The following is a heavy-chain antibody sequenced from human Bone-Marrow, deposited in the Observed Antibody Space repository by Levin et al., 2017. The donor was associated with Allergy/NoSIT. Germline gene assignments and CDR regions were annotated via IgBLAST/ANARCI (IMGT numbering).Heavy chain of an antibody. CDR2: AHYGGST. Sequence: SETLSLTCSVSDDSISSYYWSWVRQPPGKGMEWIGYAHYGGSTEYNPSLKSRLTISIDTSKNQFSLKLTSLTAADTAVYYCSSRGAPYYQSMVVWGKGTPVTVSS. J-gene: IGHJ6*03. CDR3: SSRGAPYYQSMVV. V-gene: IGHV4-59*01. CDR1: DDSISSYY.